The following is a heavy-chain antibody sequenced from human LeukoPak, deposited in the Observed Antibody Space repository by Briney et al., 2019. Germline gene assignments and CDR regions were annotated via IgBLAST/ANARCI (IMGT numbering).Heavy chain of an antibody. CDR2: IYYSGST. CDR1: GASISSYY. V-gene: IGHV4-59*01. Sequence: SETLSLTCTVSGASISSYYWSWVRQPPGKGLEWMGYIYYSGSTNYNPSLQSRVTISIDTSKNQFSLKLSSVTAADTAVYYCARSIYSGTSNFDYWGQGTLVTVSS. CDR3: ARSIYSGTSNFDY. J-gene: IGHJ4*02. D-gene: IGHD1-26*01.